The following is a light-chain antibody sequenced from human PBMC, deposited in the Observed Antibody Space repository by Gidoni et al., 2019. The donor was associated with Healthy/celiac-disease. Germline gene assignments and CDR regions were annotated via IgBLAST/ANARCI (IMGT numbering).Light chain of an antibody. CDR1: QSISSN. V-gene: IGKV3-15*01. J-gene: IGKJ1*01. CDR3: QQYNNWPPWT. CDR2: GAS. Sequence: EIVMTQSPATLSVSPWERATLSCRASQSISSNLAWYQQKPGQAPRLLIYGASTRATDIPARFSGSGSGTEFTLTISSLQSEDFAIYYCQQYNNWPPWTFGQGTKVEVK.